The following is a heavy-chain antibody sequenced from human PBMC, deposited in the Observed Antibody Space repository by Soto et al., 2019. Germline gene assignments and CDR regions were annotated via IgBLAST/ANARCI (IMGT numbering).Heavy chain of an antibody. V-gene: IGHV4-30-2*01. J-gene: IGHJ4*02. Sequence: SETLSLTCAVSGGSISSGGYSWSWIRQPPGKGLEWIGYIYHSGSTYYNPSLKSRVTISVDRSKNQFSLKLSSVTAADTAVYYCARDRGQSSGWFGYFDYWGQGTLVTVSS. D-gene: IGHD6-19*01. CDR3: ARDRGQSSGWFGYFDY. CDR1: GGSISSGGYS. CDR2: IYHSGST.